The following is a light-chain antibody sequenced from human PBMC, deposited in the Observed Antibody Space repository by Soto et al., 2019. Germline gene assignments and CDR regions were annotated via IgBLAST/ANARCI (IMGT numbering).Light chain of an antibody. V-gene: IGKV1-39*01. Sequence: DIQTTQSPSSLSASVGDRVTITCRTSDNIAKYLNWYQQKPGQVPKLLIVAASRLQSGVPTRFSGSGSGTDFTLTIKNLQPEHFATYYCQQSYSAPPWTFGQGTKV. J-gene: IGKJ1*01. CDR3: QQSYSAPPWT. CDR1: DNIAKY. CDR2: AAS.